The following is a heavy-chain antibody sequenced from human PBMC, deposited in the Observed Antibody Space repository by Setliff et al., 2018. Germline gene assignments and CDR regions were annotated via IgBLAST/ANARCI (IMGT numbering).Heavy chain of an antibody. CDR2: IYYSGST. CDR1: GGSISSYY. D-gene: IGHD3-3*01. CDR3: ARDFSTPHLGVARGCYYYYYMDV. J-gene: IGHJ6*03. Sequence: SETLSLTCTVSGGSISSYYWSWIRQPPGKGLEWIGYIYYSGSTNYNPSLKSRVTISVETSKNQFSLNLSSVTAADTAVYYWARDFSTPHLGVARGCYYYYYMDVWGKGTTVTVS. V-gene: IGHV4-59*01.